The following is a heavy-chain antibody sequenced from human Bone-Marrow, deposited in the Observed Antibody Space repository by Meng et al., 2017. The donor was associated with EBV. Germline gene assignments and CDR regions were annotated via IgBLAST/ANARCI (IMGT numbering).Heavy chain of an antibody. J-gene: IGHJ4*02. CDR1: GGTFRSDA. D-gene: IGHD3-10*01. CDR3: ASESGRGFTPDY. CDR2: LIPMSDAP. Sequence: QVQLVRAGAEGKKPGSSVKGSCKTSGGTFRSDAISWVRQAPGQGLEWMGGLIPMSDAPHYAQKFQGRVTITADESTSTHYMDLSGLRSEDTAVYYCASESGRGFTPDYWGQGTLVTVSS. V-gene: IGHV1-69*01.